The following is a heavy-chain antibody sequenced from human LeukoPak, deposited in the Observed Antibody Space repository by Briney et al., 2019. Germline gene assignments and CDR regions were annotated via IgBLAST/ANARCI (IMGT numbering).Heavy chain of an antibody. CDR3: ARRSGLRAWRLVDY. V-gene: IGHV1-8*01. J-gene: IGHJ4*02. Sequence: ASVKVSCKASGYTFTSYDINWVRQALGQGLDWMGWMNPNSGNTGYAQKFQGRVTMTRNTSISTAYMELSSLRSEDTAVYYCARRSGLRAWRLVDYWGQGTLVTVSS. CDR2: MNPNSGNT. D-gene: IGHD3-10*01. CDR1: GYTFTSYD.